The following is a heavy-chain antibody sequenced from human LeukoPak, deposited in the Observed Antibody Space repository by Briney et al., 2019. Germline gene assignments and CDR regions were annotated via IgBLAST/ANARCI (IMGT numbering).Heavy chain of an antibody. J-gene: IGHJ4*02. D-gene: IGHD2-2*02. CDR3: ARTLLGYCSSTSCYNFDY. Sequence: PPQTLSLTCTVSGGSISSGDYYWSWIRQPPGKGLEWIGYIYYSGSTYYNPSLKSRVTISVDTSKNQFSLKLSSVTAADTAVYYCARTLLGYCSSTSCYNFDYWAREPWSPSPQ. V-gene: IGHV4-30-4*08. CDR1: GGSISSGDYY. CDR2: IYYSGST.